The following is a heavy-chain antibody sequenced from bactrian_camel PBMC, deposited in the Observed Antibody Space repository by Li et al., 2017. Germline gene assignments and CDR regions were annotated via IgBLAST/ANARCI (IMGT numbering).Heavy chain of an antibody. D-gene: IGHD2*01. CDR3: AAVRVGEVCAFSSSAYTG. V-gene: IGHV3S53*01. CDR1: GFPIHLAD. J-gene: IGHJ4*01. CDR2: TRRDGTT. Sequence: HVQLVESGGGSVQAGGSLRLSCVASGFPIHLADMGWYRQAPGHECELVSSTRRDGTTTYEDSVKGRFTVSLDYGKETMWLQMSSLKPEDTAVYYCAAVRVGEVCAFSSSAYTGWGRGTQVTV.